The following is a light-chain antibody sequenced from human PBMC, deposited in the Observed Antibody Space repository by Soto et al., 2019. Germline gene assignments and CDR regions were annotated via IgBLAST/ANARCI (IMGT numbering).Light chain of an antibody. CDR1: SSDVGGYNY. CDR2: EVS. Sequence: QLVLTQPASVSGSPGQSITISCTGTSSDVGGYNYVSWYQQHPGKAPKLMIYEVSNRPSGVSNRFSGSKSGNTASLTISGLQAEDEADYYCSSYTSSSTAVFGGGTQLTVL. CDR3: SSYTSSSTAV. J-gene: IGLJ7*01. V-gene: IGLV2-14*01.